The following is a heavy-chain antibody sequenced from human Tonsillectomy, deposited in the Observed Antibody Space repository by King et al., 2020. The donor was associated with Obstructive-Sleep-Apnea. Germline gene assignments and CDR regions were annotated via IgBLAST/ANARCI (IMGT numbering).Heavy chain of an antibody. J-gene: IGHJ6*02. CDR3: ARSWSGDYYYYGMDV. D-gene: IGHD2-8*02. V-gene: IGHV1-46*01. Sequence: QLVQSGAEVKKPGASVKVSCKASGYTFTSYYMHWVRQAPGQGLEWMGIINPSGGSTRYAQKFQGRVTMTRDTSTSTVYMELSSLRSEDTAVYYCARSWSGDYYYYGMDVWGQGPTVTVSS. CDR2: INPSGGST. CDR1: GYTFTSYY.